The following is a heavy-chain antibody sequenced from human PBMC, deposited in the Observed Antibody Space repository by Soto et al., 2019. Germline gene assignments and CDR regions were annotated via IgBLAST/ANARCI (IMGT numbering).Heavy chain of an antibody. D-gene: IGHD4-4*01. CDR2: ISSSSSYI. V-gene: IGHV3-21*01. Sequence: GGSLRLSCAASGFTFSSYSMNWVRQAPGKGLEWVSSISSSSSYIYYADSVKGRFTISRGNAKNSLYLQMNSLRAEDTAVYYCARDPGTVPDYWGQGTLVTVSS. CDR3: ARDPGTVPDY. J-gene: IGHJ4*02. CDR1: GFTFSSYS.